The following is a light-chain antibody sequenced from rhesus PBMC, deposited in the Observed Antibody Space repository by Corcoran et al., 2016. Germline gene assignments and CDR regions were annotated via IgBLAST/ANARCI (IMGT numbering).Light chain of an antibody. J-gene: IGKJ4*01. CDR3: QQHNTYPLT. CDR2: YAS. Sequence: DIQMTQSPSSLSASVGNTVTITCRASQAIGNYLDWYQQKPGKAPKPLIYYASNLESGVPSRFSGSGSVTDFTITISSLQPEDFATYYCQQHNTYPLTFGGGTKVELK. CDR1: QAIGNY. V-gene: IGKV1S14*01.